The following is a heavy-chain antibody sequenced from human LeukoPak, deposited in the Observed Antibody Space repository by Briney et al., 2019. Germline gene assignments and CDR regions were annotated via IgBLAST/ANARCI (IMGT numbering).Heavy chain of an antibody. CDR2: ISSSSSYI. V-gene: IGHV3-21*01. CDR1: GFTFSSYS. CDR3: ARVAHLYSSSWDSYYYYGMDV. Sequence: GGSLRLSCAASGFTFSSYSMTWVRQAPGKGLEWVSSISSSSSYIYYADSVKGRFTISRDNARNSLYLQMNSLRAEDTAVYYCARVAHLYSSSWDSYYYYGMDVWGQGTTVTVSS. J-gene: IGHJ6*02. D-gene: IGHD6-13*01.